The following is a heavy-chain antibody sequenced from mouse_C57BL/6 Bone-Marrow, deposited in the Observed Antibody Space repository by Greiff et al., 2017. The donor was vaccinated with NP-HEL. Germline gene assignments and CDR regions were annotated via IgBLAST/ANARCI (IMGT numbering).Heavy chain of an antibody. CDR2: IDPETGGT. CDR1: GYTFTDYE. D-gene: IGHD4-1*01. V-gene: IGHV1-15*01. CDR3: TRPGRRAWFAY. Sequence: QVQLQQSGAELVRPGASVTLSCKASGYTFTDYEMHWVKQTPVHGLEWIGAIDPETGGTAYNQKFKGKAILTADKSSSTAYMELRSLTSEDSAVYYCTRPGRRAWFAYWGQGTLVTVSA. J-gene: IGHJ3*01.